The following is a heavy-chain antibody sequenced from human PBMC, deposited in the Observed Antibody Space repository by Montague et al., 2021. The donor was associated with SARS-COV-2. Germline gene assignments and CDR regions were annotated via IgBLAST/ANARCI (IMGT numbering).Heavy chain of an antibody. Sequence: SLSLTCSVSGYSISSGYYWGWIRQPPGKGLEWIGNIYHSGGTYYSPSLKSRVTVSVDTSKNQFSLRLSSVTAADTAVYYCARWYYGSGSYPHWGQGTLVTVSS. D-gene: IGHD3-10*01. CDR3: ARWYYGSGSYPH. V-gene: IGHV4-38-2*01. CDR1: GYSISSGYY. J-gene: IGHJ4*02. CDR2: IYHSGGT.